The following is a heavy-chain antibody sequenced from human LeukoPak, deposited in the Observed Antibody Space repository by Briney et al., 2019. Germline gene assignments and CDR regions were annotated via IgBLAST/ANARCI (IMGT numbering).Heavy chain of an antibody. D-gene: IGHD2-15*01. V-gene: IGHV3-7*03. J-gene: IGHJ4*02. CDR1: GFTSSSYW. Sequence: GGYLRLSCAVSGFTSSSYWMSRLRQAQGKGLEWVANTKQDGSEKYYVDSVKGKFTISRDNAKNSLYLQMNSLRAEDTAVYYCARAPYCIGGSCRFDYWGQGTLVTVSS. CDR2: TKQDGSEK. CDR3: ARAPYCIGGSCRFDY.